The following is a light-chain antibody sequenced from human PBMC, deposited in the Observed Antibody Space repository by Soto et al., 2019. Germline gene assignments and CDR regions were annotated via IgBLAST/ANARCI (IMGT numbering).Light chain of an antibody. J-gene: IGLJ1*01. V-gene: IGLV1-40*01. CDR1: SSNIGAGYD. CDR3: QSYDNSLSSFYV. CDR2: GDS. Sequence: QLVLTQPPSVSGAPGQRVTISCTGSSSNIGAGYDVHWYQQLPGTAPKVLIYGDSNRPSGVPDRFSGSKSGTSASLAITGLQTEDEADYYCQSYDNSLSSFYVFGTGTKLTVL.